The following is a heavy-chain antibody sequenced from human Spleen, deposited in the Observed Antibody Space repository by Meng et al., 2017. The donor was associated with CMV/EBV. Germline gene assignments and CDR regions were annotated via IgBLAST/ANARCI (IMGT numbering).Heavy chain of an antibody. CDR1: GFKFSIYG. CDR2: IRYDGINK. D-gene: IGHD6-13*01. Sequence: GGSLRLSYAASGFKFSIYGMHWVRQAPGKGLEWVSLIRYDGINKFYADSVKGRFTISRDNSKNTVYLQMNSLKLEDTAVYYCSKDHGLSSSWGDSWGQGTLVTVSS. J-gene: IGHJ5*01. CDR3: SKDHGLSSSWGDS. V-gene: IGHV3-30*02.